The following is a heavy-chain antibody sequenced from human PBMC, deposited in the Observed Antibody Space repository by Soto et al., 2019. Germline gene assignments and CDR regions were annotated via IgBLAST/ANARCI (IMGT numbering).Heavy chain of an antibody. V-gene: IGHV3-48*02. J-gene: IGHJ1*01. CDR1: GFTFSSYS. Sequence: XGSLILSCSASGFTFSSYSMNWVRQAPWKGLEWVSYISSSSSTIYYADSVKGRFTISRDNAKNSLYLQMNSLRDEDTAVYYCARGGRSSSWYSEYFQHWGQGTLVTVSS. D-gene: IGHD6-13*01. CDR3: ARGGRSSSWYSEYFQH. CDR2: ISSSSSTI.